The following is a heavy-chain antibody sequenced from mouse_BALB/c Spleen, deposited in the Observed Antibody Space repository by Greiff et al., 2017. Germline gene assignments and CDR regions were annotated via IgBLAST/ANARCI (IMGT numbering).Heavy chain of an antibody. Sequence: VQLQQSGAELVRPGTSVKVSCKASGYAFTNYLIEWVKQRPGQGLEWIGVMNPGSGGTNYNEKFKGKATLTADKSSSTAYMQLSSLTSDDSAVYFCASYDGYYYAMDYWGQGTSVTVSS. D-gene: IGHD2-3*01. J-gene: IGHJ4*01. CDR1: GYAFTNYL. CDR3: ASYDGYYYAMDY. CDR2: MNPGSGGT. V-gene: IGHV1-54*01.